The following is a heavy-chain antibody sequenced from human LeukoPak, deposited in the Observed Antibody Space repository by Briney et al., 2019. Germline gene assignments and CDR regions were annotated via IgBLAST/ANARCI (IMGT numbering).Heavy chain of an antibody. J-gene: IGHJ4*02. CDR3: AKGGLAAAGTDY. CDR1: GFTFRNYG. D-gene: IGHD6-13*01. Sequence: GRSLRLSCAASGFTFRNYGLHWARQAPGKGLEWVAIIWYDGSKKYYADSVRGRFTISRDNSKNTVSLQMNNLSPEDTAVYYCAKGGLAAAGTDYWGQGTLVTVSS. CDR2: IWYDGSKK. V-gene: IGHV3-33*06.